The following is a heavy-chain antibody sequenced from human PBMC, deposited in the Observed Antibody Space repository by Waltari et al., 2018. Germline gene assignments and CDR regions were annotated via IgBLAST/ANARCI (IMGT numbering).Heavy chain of an antibody. CDR2: KSSDGGNK. D-gene: IGHD4-17*01. CDR1: VFTFSIYK. Sequence: QVQLVESGGGVVQPGRSLRLSCAASVFTFSIYKMHWVRQPPGKGTGWVEVKSSDGGNKYYAESVKGRFTVSRDNSKKTLYLQMSSLRDEDTAVYYCARDPNLYGAPLDYWGQGTLVTVSS. CDR3: ARDPNLYGAPLDY. V-gene: IGHV3-30*15. J-gene: IGHJ4*02.